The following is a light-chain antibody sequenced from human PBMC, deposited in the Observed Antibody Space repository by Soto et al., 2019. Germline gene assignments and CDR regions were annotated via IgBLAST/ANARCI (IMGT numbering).Light chain of an antibody. V-gene: IGLV2-14*01. CDR1: SSDVGGYNY. J-gene: IGLJ3*02. Sequence: QYVLTQPASVSGSPGQSITISCTGTSSDVGGYNYVSWYQQHPGKAPKLMIYEVSNRPSGVSNRFSGSKSGNTASLTISVLQAEDEADYYCSSYTSSSTWVFGGGTKLTVL. CDR3: SSYTSSSTWV. CDR2: EVS.